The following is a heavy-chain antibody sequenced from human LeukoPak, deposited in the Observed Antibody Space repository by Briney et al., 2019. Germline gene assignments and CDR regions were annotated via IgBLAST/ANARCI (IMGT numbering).Heavy chain of an antibody. Sequence: GGSLRLSCAASGFTFDDYAMHWVRQAPGKGLEWVSGISWNSGSIGYADSVKGRFTISRDNAKNSLYLQMNSLRAEDTAVYYCAREQGANYYDSSGNWFDPWGQGTLVTVSS. V-gene: IGHV3-9*01. CDR2: ISWNSGSI. J-gene: IGHJ5*02. CDR3: AREQGANYYDSSGNWFDP. D-gene: IGHD3-22*01. CDR1: GFTFDDYA.